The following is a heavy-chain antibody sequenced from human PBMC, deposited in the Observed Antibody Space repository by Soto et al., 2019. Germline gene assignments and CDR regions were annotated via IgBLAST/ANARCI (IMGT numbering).Heavy chain of an antibody. CDR1: GDSVSSNSAA. D-gene: IGHD6-6*01. CDR2: TYYRSKWYY. V-gene: IGHV6-1*01. J-gene: IGHJ6*02. Sequence: LSLTCVISGDSVSSNSAAWNWIRQSPSRGLEWLGRTYYRSKWYYGYAVSVKSRITIKPDTSKNQFSLQLNSVTPEDTAVYYCARIHSSSSSDMDVWGQGTTVTVSS. CDR3: ARIHSSSSSDMDV.